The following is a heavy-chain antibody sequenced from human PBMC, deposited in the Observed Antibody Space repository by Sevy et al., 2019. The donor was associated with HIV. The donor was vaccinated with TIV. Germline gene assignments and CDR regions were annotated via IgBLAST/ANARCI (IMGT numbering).Heavy chain of an antibody. J-gene: IGHJ3*02. V-gene: IGHV1-2*06. CDR1: GYIFSDYN. CDR3: VREDNNAPRTLLSFDI. Sequence: ASVKVSCKTTGYIFSDYNMHWVRQAPGQGLEWMALINPNSGVTIYAQKFRGRVSLTRDTSMSTAYMELSDLTSDDTPVYYCVREDNNAPRTLLSFDIWGQGTMVTVSS. CDR2: INPNSGVT. D-gene: IGHD1-20*01.